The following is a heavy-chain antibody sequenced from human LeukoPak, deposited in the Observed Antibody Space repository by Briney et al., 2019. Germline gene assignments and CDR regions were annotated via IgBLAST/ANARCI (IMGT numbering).Heavy chain of an antibody. J-gene: IGHJ4*02. CDR3: ARVANGYYYDSSGYHY. V-gene: IGHV3-7*01. D-gene: IGHD3-22*01. CDR1: GFTFSNAW. CDR2: IKQDGSEK. Sequence: GGSLRLSCAASGFTFSNAWMSWVRQAPGKGLEWVANIKQDGSEKYYVDSVKGRFTISRDNAKNSLYLQMNSLRAEDTAVYYCARVANGYYYDSSGYHYWGQGTLVTVSS.